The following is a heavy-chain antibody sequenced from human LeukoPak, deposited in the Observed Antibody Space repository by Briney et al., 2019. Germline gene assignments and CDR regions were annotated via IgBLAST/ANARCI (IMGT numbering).Heavy chain of an antibody. J-gene: IGHJ4*02. V-gene: IGHV3-23*01. Sequence: GGSLRLSCAASGFTFSSYIMNWVRQAPGKGLEWVSAINAGGSTFHTDSVRGRFTVSRDNSKNTLYLQMNSLRVEDTAVYYCAKDYRDWGSSFDYWGQGTLVTVSS. CDR1: GFTFSSYI. CDR2: INAGGST. D-gene: IGHD4-17*01. CDR3: AKDYRDWGSSFDY.